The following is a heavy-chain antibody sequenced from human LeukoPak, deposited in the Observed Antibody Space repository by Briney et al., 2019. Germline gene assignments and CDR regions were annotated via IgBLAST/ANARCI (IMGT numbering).Heavy chain of an antibody. CDR3: ARWYSYGYDHGY. J-gene: IGHJ4*02. D-gene: IGHD5-18*01. CDR2: IYYSGST. V-gene: IGHV4-30-4*08. Sequence: WVRQPPGKGLEWIGYIYYSGSTYYNPSLKSRVTISVDTSKNQSSLKLSSVTAADTAVYYCARWYSYGYDHGYWGQGTLVTVSS.